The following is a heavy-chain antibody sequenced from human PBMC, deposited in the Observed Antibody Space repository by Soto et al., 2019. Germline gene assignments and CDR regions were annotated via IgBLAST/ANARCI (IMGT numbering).Heavy chain of an antibody. V-gene: IGHV3-33*01. D-gene: IGHD3-22*01. J-gene: IGHJ4*02. CDR3: ARVTDYYDSSGVGY. CDR2: IWYDGSNK. Sequence: QVQLVESGGGVVQPGRSLRLACAASGFSFSSYGMHWVRQAPGKGLGWVAFIWYDGSNKYYADSVKGRFTISRDNSKNTLFLQLNSLRAEDTALYYCARVTDYYDSSGVGYWGQGTLVTVSS. CDR1: GFSFSSYG.